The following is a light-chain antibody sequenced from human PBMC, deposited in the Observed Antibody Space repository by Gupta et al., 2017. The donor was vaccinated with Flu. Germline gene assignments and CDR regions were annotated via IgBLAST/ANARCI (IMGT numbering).Light chain of an antibody. V-gene: IGKV1-5*03. CDR2: DAS. CDR1: QGISKC. CDR3: QHYDSHPFT. J-gene: IGKJ5*01. Sequence: PSALSASVGDRVTITCQASQGISKCLAWYQQKPGKAPKLLIYDASSLESGVPSRFSGSGSGTDFTFTITSLQPEDFATYYCQHYDSHPFTFGQGTLVEIK.